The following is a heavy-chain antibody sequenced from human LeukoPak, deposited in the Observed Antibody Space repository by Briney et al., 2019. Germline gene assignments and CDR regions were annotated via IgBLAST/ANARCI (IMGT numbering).Heavy chain of an antibody. J-gene: IGHJ4*02. D-gene: IGHD3-22*01. CDR3: AIGDSSGYFSY. CDR2: INHSGST. CDR1: GGSFSGYY. Sequence: PSETLSLTCAVYGGSFSGYYWSWIRQPPGKGLEWIGEINHSGSTNYNPSLKSRVTISVDTSKNQFSLKLSSVTAADTAVYYCAIGDSSGYFSYWGQGTLVTVSS. V-gene: IGHV4-34*01.